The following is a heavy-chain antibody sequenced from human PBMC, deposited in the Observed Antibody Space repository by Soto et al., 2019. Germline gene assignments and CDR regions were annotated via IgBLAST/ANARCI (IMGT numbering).Heavy chain of an antibody. J-gene: IGHJ4*02. CDR2: ISSDGSNK. Sequence: PGGSLRLSCAASGFTFSRYPMHLVRPSPGKRLDWAALISSDGSNKYYAAYVKRRLTISRHNSKNTVSLHMNSLRAEDTALYYCAKDRPRRTSGYFFDYWGQGT. CDR1: GFTFSRYP. CDR3: AKDRPRRTSGYFFDY. V-gene: IGHV3-30-3*01. D-gene: IGHD1-1*01.